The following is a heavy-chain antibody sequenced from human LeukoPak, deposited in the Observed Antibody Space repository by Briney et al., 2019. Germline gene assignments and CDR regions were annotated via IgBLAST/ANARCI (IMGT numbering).Heavy chain of an antibody. Sequence: GGSLRLSCAASGFTFNSYAMHWVRQAPGKGLEWVAVISYDGSNKYYADSVKGRFTISRDNSKNTLYLQMNSLRAEDTAVYYCARGEEMASMPFDIWGQGTMVTVSS. J-gene: IGHJ3*02. CDR2: ISYDGSNK. D-gene: IGHD5-24*01. CDR3: ARGEEMASMPFDI. CDR1: GFTFNSYA. V-gene: IGHV3-30-3*01.